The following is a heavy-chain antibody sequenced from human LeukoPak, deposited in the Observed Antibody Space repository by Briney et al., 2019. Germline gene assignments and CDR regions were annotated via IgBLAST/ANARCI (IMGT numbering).Heavy chain of an antibody. J-gene: IGHJ4*02. V-gene: IGHV3-30-3*01. D-gene: IGHD4-17*01. Sequence: GGSLRLSCAASGFTFSSYAMHWVRQAPGKGLEWVAVMSYDGSNKYYADSVKGRFTISRDNSKNTLYLQMNSLRAEDTAVYYCARLTPDYGDYSPFDYWGQGTLVTVSS. CDR1: GFTFSSYA. CDR3: ARLTPDYGDYSPFDY. CDR2: MSYDGSNK.